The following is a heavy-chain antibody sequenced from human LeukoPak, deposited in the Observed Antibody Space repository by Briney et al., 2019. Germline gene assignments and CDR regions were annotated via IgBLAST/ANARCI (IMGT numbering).Heavy chain of an antibody. J-gene: IGHJ4*02. V-gene: IGHV4-34*01. CDR2: INHSGST. CDR3: ASRTTVTTFTSST. CDR1: GGSISSYY. Sequence: SETLSLTCTVSGGSISSYYWSWIRQPPGKGLEWIGEINHSGSTNYNPSLKSRVTISVDTSKNQFSLKLSSVTAADTAVYYCASRTTVTTFTSSTWGQGTLVTVSS. D-gene: IGHD4-4*01.